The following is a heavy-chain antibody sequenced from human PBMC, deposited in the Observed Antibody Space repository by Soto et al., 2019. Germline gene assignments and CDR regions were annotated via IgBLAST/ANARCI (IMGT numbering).Heavy chain of an antibody. Sequence: VQLVESGGASVETGGSLRLTCAASGFTFSNAWMTWVRQAPGKGLEWVGRIKSRALGETTDYAAPVKGRFTISRDDSENTLSLQLNSLKTEDTAVYYCATSAAVSGGVFEHWGQGTLVTVSS. CDR1: GFTFSNAW. CDR2: IKSRALGETT. V-gene: IGHV3-15*02. CDR3: ATSAAVSGGVFEH. J-gene: IGHJ4*02. D-gene: IGHD3-16*01.